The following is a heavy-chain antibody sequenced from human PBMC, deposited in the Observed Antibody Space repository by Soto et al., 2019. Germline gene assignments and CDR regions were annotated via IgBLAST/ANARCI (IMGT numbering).Heavy chain of an antibody. J-gene: IGHJ6*02. V-gene: IGHV3-48*03. Sequence: PGGSLRLSCAASVFTFSSYAMNFVRQAPGKGLEWVSYISSSGSTIYYADSVKGRFTISRDNAKNSLYLQMNSLRAEDTAVYYCARSAVAGTGYYYYYYGLEVWGQGTTVTVSS. CDR1: VFTFSSYA. D-gene: IGHD6-19*01. CDR2: ISSSGSTI. CDR3: ARSAVAGTGYYYYYYGLEV.